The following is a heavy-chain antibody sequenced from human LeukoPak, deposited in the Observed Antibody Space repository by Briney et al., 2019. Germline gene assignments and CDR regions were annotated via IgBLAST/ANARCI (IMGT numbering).Heavy chain of an antibody. CDR2: IYTSGST. CDR1: GGSISSYY. CDR3: ASRIGYSSSWYLLAYYFDY. D-gene: IGHD6-13*01. Sequence: PSETLSLTCTVSGGSISSYYWSWIRQPAGKGLEWIGRIYTSGSTNYNPSLKSRVTISVDTSKNQFSLKLSSVTAADTAVYYCASRIGYSSSWYLLAYYFDYWGQGTLVTVSS. J-gene: IGHJ4*02. V-gene: IGHV4-4*07.